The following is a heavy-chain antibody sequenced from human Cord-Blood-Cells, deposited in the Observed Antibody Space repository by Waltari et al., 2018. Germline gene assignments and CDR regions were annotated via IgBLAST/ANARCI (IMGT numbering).Heavy chain of an antibody. CDR2: IKQDGSEK. CDR1: AFTFSSYG. Sequence: EVQLVESGGGLVPPGGSLLLSCAASAFTFSSYGMTWVPQAPGKGLEWVANIKQDGSEKYYVDSVKGRFTISRDNAKNSLYLQMNSLRAEDTAVYYCARDLASSGWYSDYWGQGTLVTVSS. V-gene: IGHV3-7*01. D-gene: IGHD6-19*01. CDR3: ARDLASSGWYSDY. J-gene: IGHJ4*02.